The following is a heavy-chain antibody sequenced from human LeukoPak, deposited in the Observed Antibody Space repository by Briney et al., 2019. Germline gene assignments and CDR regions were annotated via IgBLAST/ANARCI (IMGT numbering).Heavy chain of an antibody. CDR1: GYTFTGYY. CDR2: INPNSGGT. V-gene: IGHV1-2*06. D-gene: IGHD3-3*01. J-gene: IGHJ6*02. CDR3: ARVGGASYYDFWSGAEGLYYYSMDV. Sequence: ASAKVSCKASGYTFTGYYMHWVRQAPGQGLEWMGRINPNSGGTNYAQKFQGRVTMTRDTSISTAYMELSRLRSDDTAVYYCARVGGASYYDFWSGAEGLYYYSMDVWGQGTTVTVSS.